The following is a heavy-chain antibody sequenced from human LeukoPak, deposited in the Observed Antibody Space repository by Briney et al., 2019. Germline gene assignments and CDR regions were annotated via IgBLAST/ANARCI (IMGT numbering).Heavy chain of an antibody. J-gene: IGHJ6*03. CDR1: GGSISSDY. V-gene: IGHV4-59*01. D-gene: IGHD5-12*01. CDR3: ARGARQRRMVAILNHSSYPYMDV. CDR2: IYYSGST. Sequence: SETLSLTSTVSGGSISSDYWSWIRQPPGKGLGWMGYIYYSGSTNYNPSLKSRATISVDASKNPFSLKLSSVTAADTAVYYCARGARQRRMVAILNHSSYPYMDVWGKGTTVTVP.